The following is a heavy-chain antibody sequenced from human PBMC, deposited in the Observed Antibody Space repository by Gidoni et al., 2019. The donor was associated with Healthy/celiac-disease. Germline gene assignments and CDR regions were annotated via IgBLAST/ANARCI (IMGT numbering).Heavy chain of an antibody. V-gene: IGHV4-39*01. D-gene: IGHD6-19*01. J-gene: IGHJ6*02. CDR2: IYYSGST. CDR3: ARWAAVAGHGMDV. Sequence: QLQLQDSGPGLVKPSETLSLTCTVSGGSISSSSYYWGWIRQPPGKGLEWIGSIYYSGSTYYNPSLNSRVTISVDTSKNQFSLKLSAVTAADTAVYYGARWAAVAGHGMDVWGQGTTVTVSS. CDR1: GGSISSSSYY.